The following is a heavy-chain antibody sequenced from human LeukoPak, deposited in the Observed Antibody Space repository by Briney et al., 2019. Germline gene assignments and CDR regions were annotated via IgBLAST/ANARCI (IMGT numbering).Heavy chain of an antibody. D-gene: IGHD6-13*01. J-gene: IGHJ4*02. Sequence: GGSLRLSCAASGFSFSGYGMTWVRQAPGKGLERVSAISGGGGATYYADSVKGRFTISRDNSKNTLYLQMNSLRAEDTAVYFCAKTGGSWPFYFESWGQGTLVTVSS. CDR3: AKTGGSWPFYFES. CDR2: ISGGGGAT. V-gene: IGHV3-23*01. CDR1: GFSFSGYG.